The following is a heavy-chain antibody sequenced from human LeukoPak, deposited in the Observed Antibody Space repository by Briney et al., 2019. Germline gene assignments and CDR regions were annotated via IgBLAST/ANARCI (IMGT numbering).Heavy chain of an antibody. D-gene: IGHD2-2*01. CDR1: GYTFTGYY. V-gene: IGHV1-2*02. CDR3: ARVKEGRYCSSTSCYAADY. CDR2: INPNSGGT. J-gene: IGHJ4*02. Sequence: ASVKVSCKASGYTFTGYYMHWVRQAPGQGLEWMGWINPNSGGTNYAQKFQGRVTMTRDTSISTAYMELSRLRSDGTAVYYCARVKEGRYCSSTSCYAADYWGQGTLVTVSS.